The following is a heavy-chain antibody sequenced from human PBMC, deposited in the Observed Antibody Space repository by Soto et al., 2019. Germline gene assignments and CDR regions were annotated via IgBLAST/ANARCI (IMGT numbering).Heavy chain of an antibody. D-gene: IGHD3-10*01. Sequence: SVKVSCKASGGTFRNHVFNWVRQTPGQGLEWMGGIIPIIGTPNYAQKFQGRVTITADASTNTVYLDASSLRSQDTAVYYCARDLEFRDGNISHLDYWGQGTLVTVSS. CDR1: GGTFRNHV. J-gene: IGHJ4*02. V-gene: IGHV1-69*13. CDR3: ARDLEFRDGNISHLDY. CDR2: IIPIIGTP.